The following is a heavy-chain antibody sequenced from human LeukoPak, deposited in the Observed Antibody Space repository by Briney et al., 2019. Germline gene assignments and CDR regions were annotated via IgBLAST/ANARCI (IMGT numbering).Heavy chain of an antibody. V-gene: IGHV3-23*01. J-gene: IGHJ4*02. CDR2: IIGSGDNT. D-gene: IGHD3-10*01. Sequence: GGPLRLSCAASGFTFSNYGMSWVRQAPGKGLEWVSSIIGSGDNTYYADSVKGRFTISRDNSKNTLSLQMNSLRAEDTAVYYCAKGRSASGTYYTTIDYWGQGTLVTVSS. CDR1: GFTFSNYG. CDR3: AKGRSASGTYYTTIDY.